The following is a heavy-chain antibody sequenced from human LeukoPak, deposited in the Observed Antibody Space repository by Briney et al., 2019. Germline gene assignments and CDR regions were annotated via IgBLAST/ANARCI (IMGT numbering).Heavy chain of an antibody. CDR3: AKDIYEYSYGTLGY. CDR1: GFTFDDYA. J-gene: IGHJ4*02. Sequence: TGGSLRLSCAASGFTFDDYAMHWVRQAPGKGLEWVSGISWNSGSIGYADSVKGRFTISRDNAKNSLYLQVNSLRAEDTASYYCAKDIYEYSYGTLGYWGQGTLVTVSS. CDR2: ISWNSGSI. D-gene: IGHD5-18*01. V-gene: IGHV3-9*01.